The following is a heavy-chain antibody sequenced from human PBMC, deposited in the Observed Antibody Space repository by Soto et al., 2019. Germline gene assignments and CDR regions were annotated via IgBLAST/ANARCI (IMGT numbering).Heavy chain of an antibody. CDR1: GGTFSSYA. J-gene: IGHJ4*02. CDR3: ARGAAAAGTVLNY. CDR2: IIPISGTA. V-gene: IGHV1-69*06. Sequence: SVKVSCKASGGTFSSYAISWVRQAPGQGLEWMGGIIPISGTANYAQKFQGRVTITADKSTSTAYMELSSLRSEDTAVYYCARGAAAAGTVLNYWGQGTLVTVS. D-gene: IGHD6-13*01.